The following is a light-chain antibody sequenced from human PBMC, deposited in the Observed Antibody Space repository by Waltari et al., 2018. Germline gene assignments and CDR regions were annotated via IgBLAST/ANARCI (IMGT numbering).Light chain of an antibody. V-gene: IGLV2-23*02. CDR1: SSYVGSYNL. CDR3: CSYAGSSTVV. Sequence: QSALTQPASVSGSPGPSITISCPGTSSYVGSYNLVSWYQPHPGKAPKRMIYEVSKRPSGVSNRFSGSKSGNTASLTISGLQAEDEADYYCCSYAGSSTVVFGGGTKLTVL. CDR2: EVS. J-gene: IGLJ2*01.